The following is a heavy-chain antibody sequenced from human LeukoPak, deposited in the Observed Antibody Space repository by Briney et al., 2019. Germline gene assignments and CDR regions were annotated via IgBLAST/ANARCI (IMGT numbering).Heavy chain of an antibody. CDR2: ISYDGSNK. J-gene: IGHJ4*02. CDR3: AREYYDFWSGYSFGAHDY. CDR1: GFTFSSYA. V-gene: IGHV3-30-3*01. Sequence: GRSLRLSCAASGFTFSSYAMHWVRQAPGKGLEWVAVISYDGSNKYYADSVKGRLTISRDNSKNTLYLQMNSLRAEDTAVYYCAREYYDFWSGYSFGAHDYWGQGTLVTVSS. D-gene: IGHD3-3*01.